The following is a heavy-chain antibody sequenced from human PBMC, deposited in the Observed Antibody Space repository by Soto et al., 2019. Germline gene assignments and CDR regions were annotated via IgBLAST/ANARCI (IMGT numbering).Heavy chain of an antibody. V-gene: IGHV3-48*02. Sequence: GGSLRLSCAASGFTFDTYSMNWVRQAPGKGLEWVSYISSISSNIYYADSVKGRFTISRDNAKNSLYLQMNSLRDEYTAVYYCARESDYYDSSGYYTSVHHAFDIWGQWTMVTVSS. CDR3: ARESDYYDSSGYYTSVHHAFDI. J-gene: IGHJ3*02. CDR1: GFTFDTYS. D-gene: IGHD3-22*01. CDR2: ISSISSNI.